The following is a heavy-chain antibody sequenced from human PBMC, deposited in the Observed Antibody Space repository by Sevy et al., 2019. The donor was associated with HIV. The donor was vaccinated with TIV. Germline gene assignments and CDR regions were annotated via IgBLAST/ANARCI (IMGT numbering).Heavy chain of an antibody. CDR1: GFTVNTNY. CDR3: ARFSGGSKGTAFDY. D-gene: IGHD2-15*01. Sequence: MQPGGSLRLSCTASGFTVNTNYMSWVRQAPEKGLEWVSVIYSGGSTYYADSVKGRFTISRDNSKNTVYLQMNSLRAEDTAVYYCARFSGGSKGTAFDYWGQGTLVTVSS. CDR2: IYSGGST. J-gene: IGHJ4*02. V-gene: IGHV3-53*01.